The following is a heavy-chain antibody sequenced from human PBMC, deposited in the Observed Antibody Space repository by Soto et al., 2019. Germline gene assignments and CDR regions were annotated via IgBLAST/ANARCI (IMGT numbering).Heavy chain of an antibody. CDR2: IYPGDSDT. J-gene: IGHJ6*02. Sequence: GESLKISCKGSGYSFTSYWIGWVRQMPGKGLEWMGLIYPGDSDTRYSPSFQGQVTISADKSISTAYLQWSSLKASDTAMYYCARRGSRKLYGMDVWGQGTTVTVSS. D-gene: IGHD2-2*01. CDR1: GYSFTSYW. V-gene: IGHV5-51*01. CDR3: ARRGSRKLYGMDV.